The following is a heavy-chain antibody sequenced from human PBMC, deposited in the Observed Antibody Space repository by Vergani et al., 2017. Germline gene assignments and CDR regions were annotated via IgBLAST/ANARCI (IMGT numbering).Heavy chain of an antibody. Sequence: QLQQWGAGLLKPSETLSLTCAVYGGSFSGYYWSWIRQPPGKGLEWIGEINNSGSTNYNPSLKSRVTISVDTAKNQFSLKLSSVTAADTAVYYCARGGSSSWYHWFDPWGQGTLVTVSS. CDR3: ARGGSSSWYHWFDP. CDR2: INNSGST. J-gene: IGHJ5*02. D-gene: IGHD6-13*01. V-gene: IGHV4-34*01. CDR1: GGSFSGYY.